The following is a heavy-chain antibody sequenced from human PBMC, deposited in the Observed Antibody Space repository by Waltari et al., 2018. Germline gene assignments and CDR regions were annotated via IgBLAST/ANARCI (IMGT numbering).Heavy chain of an antibody. CDR3: ARDGSGSYWYYMDV. CDR2: INSNPGGT. V-gene: IGHV1-2*02. Sequence: QVQLVQSGAEVKNPGASVMVSCQASGYNFNDHYIHWVRQAPGQGLEWLGWINSNPGGTKYAQKFQGRVTMTRAASITTVYMELSSLRSHDTAVYYCARDGSGSYWYYMDVWGKATTVTISS. J-gene: IGHJ6*03. D-gene: IGHD3-10*01. CDR1: GYNFNDHY.